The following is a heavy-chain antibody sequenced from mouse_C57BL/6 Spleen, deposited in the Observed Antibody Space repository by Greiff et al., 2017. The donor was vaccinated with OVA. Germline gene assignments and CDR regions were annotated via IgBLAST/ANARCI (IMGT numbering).Heavy chain of an antibody. J-gene: IGHJ2*01. Sequence: VQLKESGPELVKPGDSVKISCKASGYSFTGYFMNWVMQSHGKSLEWIGRINPYNGDTFYNQKFKGKATLTVDKSSSTAHMELRSLTSEDSAVYYCARGDGNYVKFDYWGQGTTLTVSS. D-gene: IGHD2-1*01. CDR2: INPYNGDT. CDR1: GYSFTGYF. V-gene: IGHV1-20*01. CDR3: ARGDGNYVKFDY.